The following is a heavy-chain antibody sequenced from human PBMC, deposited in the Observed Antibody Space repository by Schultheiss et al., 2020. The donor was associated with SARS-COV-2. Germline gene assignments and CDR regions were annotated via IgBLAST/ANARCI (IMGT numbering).Heavy chain of an antibody. Sequence: SETLSLTCSVSGGSISSSSYYWGWIRQPPGKGLEWIGYIYYSGSTNYNPSLKSRVTISVDTSKNQFSLKLSSVTAADTAVYYCARHRLGFLEWSSFDYWGQGTLVTVSS. CDR1: GGSISSSSYY. CDR3: ARHRLGFLEWSSFDY. V-gene: IGHV4-61*05. D-gene: IGHD3-3*01. CDR2: IYYSGST. J-gene: IGHJ4*02.